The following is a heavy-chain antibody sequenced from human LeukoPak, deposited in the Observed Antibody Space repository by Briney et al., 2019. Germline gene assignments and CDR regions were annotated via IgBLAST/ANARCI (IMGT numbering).Heavy chain of an antibody. J-gene: IGHJ4*02. CDR1: GGSISSYY. Sequence: SETLSLTCTGSGGSISSYYWSWIRQPPGKGLEWVGYIYYSGSTNYNPSLKSRVTISVDTSKNQFSLKLSSVTAADTAVYYCARLNTVMAASFDYWGQGTLVTVSS. CDR2: IYYSGST. D-gene: IGHD4-11*01. V-gene: IGHV4-59*08. CDR3: ARLNTVMAASFDY.